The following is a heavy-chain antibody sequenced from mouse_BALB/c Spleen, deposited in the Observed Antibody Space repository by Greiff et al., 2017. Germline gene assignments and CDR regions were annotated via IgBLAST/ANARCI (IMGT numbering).Heavy chain of an antibody. V-gene: IGHV1-7*01. CDR1: GYTFTSYW. J-gene: IGHJ2*01. Sequence: VQLQQSGAELAKPGASVKMSCKASGYTFTSYWMHWVKQRPGQGLEWIGYINPSTGYTEYNQKFKDKATLTADKSSSTAYMQLSSLTSEDSAVYYCARSGGLYAMDYWGQGTTLTVSS. D-gene: IGHD2-3*01. CDR2: INPSTGYT. CDR3: ARSGGLYAMDY.